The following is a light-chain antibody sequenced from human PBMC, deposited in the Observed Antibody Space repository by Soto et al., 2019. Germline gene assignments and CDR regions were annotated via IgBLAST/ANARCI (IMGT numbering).Light chain of an antibody. Sequence: DIQLTQSPSFLSASVGDRVTITCRASQDINTYLAWYQQKPGKAPKLLIFAASTLQNGVPSRFSGSGSGTEFTVTITSLQPEDFATYYCEPRKSYLINFGQGTRLEIK. V-gene: IGKV1-9*01. J-gene: IGKJ5*01. CDR3: EPRKSYLIN. CDR1: QDINTY. CDR2: AAS.